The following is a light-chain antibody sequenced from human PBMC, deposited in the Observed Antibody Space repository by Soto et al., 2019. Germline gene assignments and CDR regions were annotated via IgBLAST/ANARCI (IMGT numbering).Light chain of an antibody. J-gene: IGKJ4*01. CDR3: QQHKNWPPLT. Sequence: EIVMTQSPATLSVSPGERATLSCRASQSVSYNLAWYQQKPGQGPRLLIYGAFTRATGIPARFSGSGSGTEFTLTISSLQSEDFGVYYCQQHKNWPPLTFGGGTKVEIK. CDR2: GAF. V-gene: IGKV3-15*01. CDR1: QSVSYN.